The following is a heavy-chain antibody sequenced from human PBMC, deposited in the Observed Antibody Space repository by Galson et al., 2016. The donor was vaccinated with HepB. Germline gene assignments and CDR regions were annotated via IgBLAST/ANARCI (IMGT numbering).Heavy chain of an antibody. CDR2: ISNSNSYI. CDR1: GFTFSTYN. Sequence: SLRLSCAASGFTFSTYNMNWVRQAPGKGLEWVSSISNSNSYIYYTDSVKGRFTISRDNAKNSLYLQMNSLRAEDTAVYYCARDFGYCSSTSCYKGGLFYYYGMDVWGKGTTVTVSS. V-gene: IGHV3-21*01. CDR3: ARDFGYCSSTSCYKGGLFYYYGMDV. J-gene: IGHJ6*04. D-gene: IGHD2-2*02.